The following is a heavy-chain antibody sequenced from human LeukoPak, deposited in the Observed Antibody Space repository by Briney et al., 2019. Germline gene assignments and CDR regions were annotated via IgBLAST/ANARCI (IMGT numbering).Heavy chain of an antibody. J-gene: IGHJ3*02. CDR2: IYYSGST. V-gene: IGHV4-59*12. D-gene: IGHD4-17*01. Sequence: PSETLSLTCTVSGGSISSYYWSWIRQPPGKGLEWIGYIYYSGSTDSNPSLKSRVTISVDTSKNQISLKLSSVTAADTAVYFCARATVSDAFDIWGQGTMVTVSS. CDR3: ARATVSDAFDI. CDR1: GGSISSYY.